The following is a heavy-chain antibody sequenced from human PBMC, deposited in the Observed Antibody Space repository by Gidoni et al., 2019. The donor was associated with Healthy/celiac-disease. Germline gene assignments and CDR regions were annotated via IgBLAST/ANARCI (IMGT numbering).Heavy chain of an antibody. Sequence: QVQLVQSGAEVKKPGASVKVSCKLYGYTLTELSMHWVRQAPGKGLEWMGGFDPEDGETIYAQKFQGRVTMTEDTSTDTAYMELSSLRSEDTAVYYCATVKSGYAFDAFDIWGQGTMVTVSS. CDR1: GYTLTELS. V-gene: IGHV1-24*01. CDR3: ATVKSGYAFDAFDI. D-gene: IGHD5-12*01. J-gene: IGHJ3*02. CDR2: FDPEDGET.